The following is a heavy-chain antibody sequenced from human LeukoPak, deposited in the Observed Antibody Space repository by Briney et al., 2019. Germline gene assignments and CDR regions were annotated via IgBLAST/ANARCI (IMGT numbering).Heavy chain of an antibody. V-gene: IGHV1-3*01. CDR1: GYTFTSYA. J-gene: IGHJ5*02. CDR2: INAGNGNT. Sequence: ASVKVSCKASGYTFTSYAMHWVRQAPGQRLEWMGWINAGNGNTKYSQKFQGRVTITRDTSASTAYMELSSLRSENTAVYYCARDLATMVRGVIIPSYHWFDPWGQGTLVTVSS. D-gene: IGHD3-10*01. CDR3: ARDLATMVRGVIIPSYHWFDP.